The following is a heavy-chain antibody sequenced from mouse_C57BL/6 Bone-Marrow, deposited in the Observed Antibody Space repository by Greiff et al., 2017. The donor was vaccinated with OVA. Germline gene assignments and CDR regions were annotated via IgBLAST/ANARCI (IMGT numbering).Heavy chain of an antibody. CDR1: GYTFTSYW. J-gene: IGHJ2*01. V-gene: IGHV1-52*01. D-gene: IGHD1-1*02. Sequence: VQLQQPGAELVRPGSSVKLSCKASGYTFTSYWMHWVKQRPIQGLEWIGNIDPSDSDTHYNQKFKDKATVTVDKSSSTAYMQLSSLTSEDSAVYYCARRGGDYFDYWGQGTTLTVSS. CDR3: ARRGGDYFDY. CDR2: IDPSDSDT.